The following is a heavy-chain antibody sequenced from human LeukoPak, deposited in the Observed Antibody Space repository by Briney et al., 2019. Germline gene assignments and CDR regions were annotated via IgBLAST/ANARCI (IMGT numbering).Heavy chain of an antibody. D-gene: IGHD5-12*01. V-gene: IGHV3-23*01. J-gene: IGHJ3*02. CDR1: GFNYGHYA. Sequence: GGSLRLSCTASGFNYGHYAMSWVRQAPGKGLEYVSSISDTGHSPYYADSVKGRFTISRDNSKNTLYLQMNSLRAEDTAVYYCAKVVATISPLDAFDIWGQGTMVTVSS. CDR2: ISDTGHSP. CDR3: AKVVATISPLDAFDI.